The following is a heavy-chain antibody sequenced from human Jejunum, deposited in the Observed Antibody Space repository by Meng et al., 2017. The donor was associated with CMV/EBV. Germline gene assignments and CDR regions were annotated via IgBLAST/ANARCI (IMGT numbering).Heavy chain of an antibody. CDR1: GDSNTSSSYY. CDR3: ISGYSSATFDY. CDR2: MYYSEST. V-gene: IGHV4-39*07. D-gene: IGHD6-19*01. Sequence: VSGDSNTSSSYYWGWIRQPPGQGLEWIGRMYYSESTYYSPSLKSRVTISVDTSKNQFSLKVRSVTAADTAVYYCISGYSSATFDYWGQGTLVTVSS. J-gene: IGHJ4*02.